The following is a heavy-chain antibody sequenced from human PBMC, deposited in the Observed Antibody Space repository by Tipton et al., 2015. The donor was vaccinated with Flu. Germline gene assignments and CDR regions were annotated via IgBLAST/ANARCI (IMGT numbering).Heavy chain of an antibody. J-gene: IGHJ4*02. D-gene: IGHD2/OR15-2a*01. Sequence: SLRLSCAASGFTFSSYWMSWVRQAPGKGLEWVANIKQDGSEKYYVDSVKGRFTISRDNAKNSLYLQMNSLRAEDTAVYYCARDTGYWAPVIACDYWGQGTLVTVSS. CDR3: ARDTGYWAPVIACDY. CDR2: IKQDGSEK. V-gene: IGHV3-7*01. CDR1: GFTFSSYW.